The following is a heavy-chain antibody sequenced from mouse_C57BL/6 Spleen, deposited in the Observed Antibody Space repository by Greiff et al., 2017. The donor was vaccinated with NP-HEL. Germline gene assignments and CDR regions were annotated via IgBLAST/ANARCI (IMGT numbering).Heavy chain of an antibody. J-gene: IGHJ2*01. CDR3: ARDGLITTVATFDY. CDR1: GYAFSSSW. D-gene: IGHD1-1*01. CDR2: IYPGDGDT. V-gene: IGHV1-82*01. Sequence: QVQLQQSGPELVKPGASVKISCKASGYAFSSSWMNWVKQRPGKGLEWIGRIYPGDGDTNYNGKFKGKATLTADKSSSTAYMQLSSLTSEDSAVYFCARDGLITTVATFDYWGQGTTLTVSS.